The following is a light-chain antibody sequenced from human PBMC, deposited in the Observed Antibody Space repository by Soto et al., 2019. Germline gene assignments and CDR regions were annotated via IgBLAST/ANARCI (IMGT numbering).Light chain of an antibody. CDR1: SSDVGAYSY. V-gene: IGLV2-8*01. CDR3: TSYAGTYSFFYV. CDR2: EVS. J-gene: IGLJ1*01. Sequence: QSVLTQPPSASGSPGQSVTISCTGTSSDVGAYSYASWYQQLPGKAPKLIIYEVSKRPSGVPDRFSGSKSGNTASLTVSGLQAEDEADYYCTSYAGTYSFFYVFGTGTKVTVL.